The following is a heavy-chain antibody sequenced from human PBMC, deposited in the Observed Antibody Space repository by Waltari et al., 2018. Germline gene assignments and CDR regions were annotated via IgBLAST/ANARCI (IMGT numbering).Heavy chain of an antibody. J-gene: IGHJ4*02. Sequence: EVRLVESGGGLVQPGGSLRLSCAASGLTFRSHAMHWVRQAPGKGLEWVSGVSGSGASSYYAGSVKGRFTISRDNFKNTLYLQMNDLRAEDTALYYCAKDMGRGEAYGSQSFDPHFDYWGPGTLVTVSS. CDR2: VSGSGASS. CDR1: GLTFRSHA. CDR3: AKDMGRGEAYGSQSFDPHFDY. D-gene: IGHD3-10*01. V-gene: IGHV3-23*04.